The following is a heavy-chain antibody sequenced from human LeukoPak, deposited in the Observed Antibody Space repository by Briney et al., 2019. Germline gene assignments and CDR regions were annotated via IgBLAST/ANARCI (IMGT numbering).Heavy chain of an antibody. D-gene: IGHD3-3*01. Sequence: GASVKVSCKASGYTFTGYYMHWVRQAPGQGLEWMGWINPNSGGTNYAQKFQSRVTMTRDTSISTAYMELSRLRSDDTAVYYCATVPKYVLRFLEWTQYWGQGTLVTVSS. J-gene: IGHJ4*02. CDR3: ATVPKYVLRFLEWTQY. V-gene: IGHV1-2*02. CDR2: INPNSGGT. CDR1: GYTFTGYY.